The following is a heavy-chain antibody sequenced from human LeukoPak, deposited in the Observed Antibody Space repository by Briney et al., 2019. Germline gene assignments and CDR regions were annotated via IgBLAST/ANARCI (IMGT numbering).Heavy chain of an antibody. J-gene: IGHJ6*03. CDR1: GYSFTSYW. D-gene: IGHD6-13*01. V-gene: IGHV5-51*01. Sequence: GESLXISCKGSGYSFTSYWIGWVRQLPGKGLEWMGIIYPGDSDTRYSPSFQGQVTISADKSISTAYLQWSSLKASDTAMYYXXRHXAXLIXAGNYYYYYMDVWGKGTTVTVSS. CDR2: IYPGDSDT. CDR3: XRHXAXLIXAGNYYYYYMDV.